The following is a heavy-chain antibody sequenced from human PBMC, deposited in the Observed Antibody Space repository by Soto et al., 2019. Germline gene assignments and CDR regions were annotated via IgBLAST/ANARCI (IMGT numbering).Heavy chain of an antibody. J-gene: IGHJ3*02. CDR1: GGSIETFY. V-gene: IGHV4-59*08. D-gene: IGHD2-2*01. CDR3: ARVVVPTPEGAFDI. CDR2: ISNSGST. Sequence: SETLSLTCTVSGGSIETFYWSWIRQPPGKGLEWIGYISNSGSTNYNPSLESRVTVSVDTSKNQFSLKLNSVTAADTAVYYCARVVVPTPEGAFDIWGQGTMVTVSS.